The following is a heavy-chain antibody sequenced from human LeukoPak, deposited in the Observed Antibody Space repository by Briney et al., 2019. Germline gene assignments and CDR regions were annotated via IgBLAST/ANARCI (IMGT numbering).Heavy chain of an antibody. J-gene: IGHJ5*02. CDR1: GGSISSDY. CDR3: ARHRPGERRFDP. D-gene: IGHD3-16*01. CDR2: INYSGST. V-gene: IGHV4-59*08. Sequence: SETLSLTCSVSGGSISSDYWSWIRQPPGKRLEWIGYINYSGSTNSNPSLKSRVTISVDTSKNQFSLKLSSVTAADTAVYYCARHRPGERRFDPWGQGTLVTVSS.